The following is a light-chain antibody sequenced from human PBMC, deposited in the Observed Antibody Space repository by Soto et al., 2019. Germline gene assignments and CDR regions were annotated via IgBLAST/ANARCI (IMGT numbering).Light chain of an antibody. J-gene: IGLJ3*02. CDR1: SGPSSYI. Sequence: QAVVTQSSSASASLGSSVKLTCTLSSGPSSYIIAWHQQQPGKAPRYLMKLEGSGSYNKGSGVPDRFSGSSSGADRYLTISNLQFEDEADYYCETWDSNTHVFGGGTKVTVL. CDR2: LEGSGSY. CDR3: ETWDSNTHV. V-gene: IGLV4-60*02.